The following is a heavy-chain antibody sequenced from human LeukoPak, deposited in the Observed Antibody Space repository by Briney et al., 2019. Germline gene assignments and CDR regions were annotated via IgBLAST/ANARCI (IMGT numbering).Heavy chain of an antibody. CDR3: ARVGYYYDSSASFDY. J-gene: IGHJ4*02. CDR1: GGSISSGGYS. D-gene: IGHD3-22*01. CDR2: IYHSGST. Sequence: SETLSLTCAVSGGSISSGGYSWSWIRQPPGKGLEWIGYIYHSGSTYYNPSLKSRVTISVDRSKNQFSLKLSSVTAADTAVYYCARVGYYYDSSASFDYWGQGTLVTVSS. V-gene: IGHV4-30-2*01.